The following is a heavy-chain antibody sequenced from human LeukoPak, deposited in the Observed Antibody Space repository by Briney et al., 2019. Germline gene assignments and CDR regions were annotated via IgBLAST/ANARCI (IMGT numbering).Heavy chain of an antibody. CDR1: GCSFTSYW. Sequence: GESLKISCKGSGCSFTSYWISWVRQMPGKGLEWMGRIDPSDSYTNYSPSFQGHVTISADKSISTAYLQWSSLKASDTAMYYCARHVSSLYYYGMDVWGQGTTVTVSS. V-gene: IGHV5-10-1*01. CDR3: ARHVSSLYYYGMDV. CDR2: IDPSDSYT. J-gene: IGHJ6*02. D-gene: IGHD6-13*01.